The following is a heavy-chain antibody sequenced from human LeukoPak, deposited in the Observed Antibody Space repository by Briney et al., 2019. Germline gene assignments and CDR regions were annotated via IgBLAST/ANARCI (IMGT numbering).Heavy chain of an antibody. Sequence: GGSLRLSCAASGFIFSSYWMSWVRQAPGKGLEWVSVIYSGGSTYYADSVKGRFTISRDNSKNALYLQMNSLRAEDTAVYYCARDPISSGAWGQGTMVTVSS. V-gene: IGHV3-66*01. CDR3: ARDPISSGA. J-gene: IGHJ3*01. CDR1: GFIFSSYW. D-gene: IGHD3-22*01. CDR2: IYSGGST.